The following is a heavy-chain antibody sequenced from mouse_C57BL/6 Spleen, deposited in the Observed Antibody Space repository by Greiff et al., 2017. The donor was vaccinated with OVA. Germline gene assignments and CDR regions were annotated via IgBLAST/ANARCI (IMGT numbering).Heavy chain of an antibody. V-gene: IGHV1-54*01. D-gene: IGHD2-1*01. J-gene: IGHJ3*01. CDR3: ARDYGNYGAWFAY. Sequence: VQLQESGAELVRPGTSVKVSCKASGYAFTNYLIEWVKQRPGQGLEWIGVINPGSGGTNYNEKFKGKATLTADKSSSTAYMQLSSLTSEDSAVYFCARDYGNYGAWFAYWGQGTLVTVSA. CDR2: INPGSGGT. CDR1: GYAFTNYL.